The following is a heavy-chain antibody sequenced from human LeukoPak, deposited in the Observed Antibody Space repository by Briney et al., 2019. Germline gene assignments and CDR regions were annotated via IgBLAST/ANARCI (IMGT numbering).Heavy chain of an antibody. D-gene: IGHD6-19*01. CDR1: GYTFTSYG. CDR3: AREGAVAGTPVFDY. Sequence: ASVKVSCKASGYTFTSYGISWVRQAPGQGLEWMGWISAYNGNTNYAQKLQGRVTMTADTSTSTAYMELRSLRSDDTAVYYCAREGAVAGTPVFDYWGQGTLVTVSS. CDR2: ISAYNGNT. V-gene: IGHV1-18*04. J-gene: IGHJ4*02.